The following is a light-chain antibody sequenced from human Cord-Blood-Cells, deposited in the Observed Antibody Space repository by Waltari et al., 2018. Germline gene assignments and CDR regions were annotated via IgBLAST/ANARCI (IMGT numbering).Light chain of an antibody. CDR1: QLISSW. J-gene: IGKJ1*01. CDR2: DAS. V-gene: IGKV1-5*01. Sequence: DIQMTQSPSTLSASVGDRVTITCRASQLISSWLAWYQQKPGKAPKLLIYDASSLESGVPSRFSGSGSGTEFTLTISSLQPDDFATYYCQQYNSYWTFGQGTKVEIK. CDR3: QQYNSYWT.